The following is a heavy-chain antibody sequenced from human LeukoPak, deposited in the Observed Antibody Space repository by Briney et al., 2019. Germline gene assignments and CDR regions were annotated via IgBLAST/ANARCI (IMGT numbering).Heavy chain of an antibody. D-gene: IGHD2-15*01. CDR2: ISGSGGST. V-gene: IGHV3-23*01. J-gene: IGHJ4*02. Sequence: GGSLRLSCAASGFTFSSYAMSWVRQAPGKGLEWVSAISGSGGSTYYADSVKGRFTISRGNSKNTLYLQMNSLRAEDTAVYYCAKDSSGYAGCSGGSCYPHAFDYWGQGTLVTVSS. CDR1: GFTFSSYA. CDR3: AKDSSGYAGCSGGSCYPHAFDY.